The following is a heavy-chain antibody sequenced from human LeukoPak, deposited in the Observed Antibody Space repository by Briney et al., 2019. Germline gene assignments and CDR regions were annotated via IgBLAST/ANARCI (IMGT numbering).Heavy chain of an antibody. CDR1: GGSISSGGYS. CDR2: IYHSGST. Sequence: TLSLTCAVSGGSISSGGYSWSWIRQPLGKGLEWIGYIYHSGSTYYNPSLKSRVTISVDRSKNQFSLKLSSVTAADTAVYYCARSSGSGSEIDYWGQGTLVTVSS. J-gene: IGHJ4*02. D-gene: IGHD3-10*01. CDR3: ARSSGSGSEIDY. V-gene: IGHV4-30-2*01.